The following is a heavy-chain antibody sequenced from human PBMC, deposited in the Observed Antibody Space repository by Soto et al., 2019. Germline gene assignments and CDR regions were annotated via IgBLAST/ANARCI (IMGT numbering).Heavy chain of an antibody. J-gene: IGHJ5*02. CDR1: GFTFSNAW. CDR3: TTEGSYCSSTSFYVRFRRTGPYNWFDP. V-gene: IGHV3-15*01. Sequence: EVQLVESGGGLVKPGGSLRLSCAASGFTFSNAWMSWVRQAPGKGLEWVGRIKSKTDGGTTDYAAPVKGRFTISREDSKNTLYLQMNSLKTEDTAVYYCTTEGSYCSSTSFYVRFRRTGPYNWFDPWGQGTLVTVSS. CDR2: IKSKTDGGTT. D-gene: IGHD2-2*01.